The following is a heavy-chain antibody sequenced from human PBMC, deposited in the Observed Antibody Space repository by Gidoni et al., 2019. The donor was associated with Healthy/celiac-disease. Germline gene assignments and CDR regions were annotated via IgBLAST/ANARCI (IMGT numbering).Heavy chain of an antibody. CDR3: ARYDILTGYDAYYFDY. J-gene: IGHJ4*02. Sequence: EVQLVESGGGLVKPGGSLRLPCAAPGFTFGSYSMNWVRQAPGKGLEWVSSISSRSSYIYYADSVKGRFTISRDNAKNSLYLQMNSLRAEDTAVYYWARYDILTGYDAYYFDYWGQGTLVTVSS. CDR2: ISSRSSYI. V-gene: IGHV3-21*01. CDR1: GFTFGSYS. D-gene: IGHD3-9*01.